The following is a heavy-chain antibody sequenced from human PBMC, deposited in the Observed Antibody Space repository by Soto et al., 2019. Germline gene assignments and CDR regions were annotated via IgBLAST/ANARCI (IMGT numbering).Heavy chain of an antibody. CDR2: ISSSSSYI. V-gene: IGHV3-21*01. J-gene: IGHJ4*02. CDR1: GFTFSSYS. D-gene: IGHD2-15*01. CDR3: ARDEYCSGGSCYYPLDY. Sequence: GGSLRLSCAASGFTFSSYSMNWVRQAPGKGLEWVSSISSSSSYIYYADSVKGRFTISRDNANNSLYLQMNSLRAEDTAVYYCARDEYCSGGSCYYPLDYWGQGTLVTVSS.